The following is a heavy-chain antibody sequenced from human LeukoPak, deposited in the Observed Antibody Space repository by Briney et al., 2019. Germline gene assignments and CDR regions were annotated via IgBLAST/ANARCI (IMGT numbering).Heavy chain of an antibody. J-gene: IGHJ4*02. D-gene: IGHD3-10*01. CDR1: GYTFTSYG. Sequence: ASVKVSCNASGYTFTSYGISWVRQAPGQGREWMGWISAYNGNTNYAQKLQGRVTMTTDTTTSTAYMELRSLRSDDTAVYYCARLDGGYFDYWGQGTLVTVSS. CDR3: ARLDGGYFDY. V-gene: IGHV1-18*01. CDR2: ISAYNGNT.